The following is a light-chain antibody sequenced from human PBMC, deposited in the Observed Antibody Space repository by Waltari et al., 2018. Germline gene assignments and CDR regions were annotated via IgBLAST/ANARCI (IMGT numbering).Light chain of an antibody. CDR2: DAP. CDR3: HQYGSSPT. CDR1: QSVSSSY. Sequence: IVLTQSPGTLSLSPGERATLSCRASQSVSSSYLAWYQQKPGQAPSLLIYDAPTRATGIPDRFSGGGSGTDFTLTIGRLEPEDFAVYYCHQYGSSPTFGQGTKLEIK. V-gene: IGKV3-20*01. J-gene: IGKJ2*01.